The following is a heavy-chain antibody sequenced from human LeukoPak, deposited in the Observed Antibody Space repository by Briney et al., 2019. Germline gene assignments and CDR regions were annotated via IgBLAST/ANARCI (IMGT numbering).Heavy chain of an antibody. Sequence: SVKVSCKASGGTFSSYAISWVRQAPGQGLEWMGRIIPILGIANYAQKFQGRVTITADKSTSTAYMELSSLRSEDTAVYYCARGVGATNHPSYFDYWGQGTLVTVSS. J-gene: IGHJ4*02. V-gene: IGHV1-69*04. CDR2: IIPILGIA. D-gene: IGHD1-26*01. CDR1: GGTFSSYA. CDR3: ARGVGATNHPSYFDY.